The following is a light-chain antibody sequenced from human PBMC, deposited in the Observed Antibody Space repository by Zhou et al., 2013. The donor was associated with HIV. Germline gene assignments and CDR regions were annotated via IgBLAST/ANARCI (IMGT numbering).Light chain of an antibody. CDR1: QSIDNW. J-gene: IGKJ4*01. CDR3: QQCNSYSLT. CDR2: KAS. Sequence: DIQMTQSPSALSASVGDRVTITCRASQSIDNWLAWYQQKPGKPPELLIYKASSLESGVPSRFSGSGSGTEFTLTISSLQPDDFATYYCQQCNSYSLTFGGGTKVEIK. V-gene: IGKV1-5*03.